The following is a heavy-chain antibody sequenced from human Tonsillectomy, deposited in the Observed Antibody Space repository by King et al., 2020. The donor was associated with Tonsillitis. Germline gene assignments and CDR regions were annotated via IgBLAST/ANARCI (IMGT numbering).Heavy chain of an antibody. V-gene: IGHV4-30-4*08. Sequence: VQLQESGPRLVMPSQTLSLTCTVSGDSISRGDDYWSWIRQSPGKGLEWIGYIYYSGSTYYNSSLKSRVTISINTSKTQFSMNMRSVTVADTAVYYCAGSDCSESGCVSKSFDSWGQGIPVTVSS. CDR2: IYYSGST. J-gene: IGHJ5*01. CDR1: GDSISRGDDY. D-gene: IGHD2-21*01. CDR3: AGSDCSESGCVSKSFDS.